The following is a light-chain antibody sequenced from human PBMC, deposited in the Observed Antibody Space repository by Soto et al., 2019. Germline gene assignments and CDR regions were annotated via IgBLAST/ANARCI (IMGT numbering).Light chain of an antibody. CDR2: DVS. CDR1: SSDVGGYNY. J-gene: IGLJ2*01. CDR3: CSYAGSYTWV. Sequence: SVLTQPRSVSGSPGQSVTISCTGTSSDVGGYNYVSWYQQHPGKAPKLMIYDVSKRPSGVPDRFSGSKSGNTASLTISGLQAEDEAHYYCCSYAGSYTWVFGGGTKLTVL. V-gene: IGLV2-11*01.